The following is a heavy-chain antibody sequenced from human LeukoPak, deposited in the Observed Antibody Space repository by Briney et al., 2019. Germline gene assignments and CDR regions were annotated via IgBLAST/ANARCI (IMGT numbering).Heavy chain of an antibody. CDR2: ISAYNGNT. Sequence: ASVKVSCKASGYTFTSYGMSWVRQAPGQGLEGMGWISAYNGNTNYAQKLQGRVTMTTDTSTSTAYMELRSLRSDDTAVYYCARDLPSIVVVPAALIRYYYYGMDVWGQGTTVTVSS. D-gene: IGHD2-2*01. V-gene: IGHV1-18*01. CDR3: ARDLPSIVVVPAALIRYYYYGMDV. J-gene: IGHJ6*02. CDR1: GYTFTSYG.